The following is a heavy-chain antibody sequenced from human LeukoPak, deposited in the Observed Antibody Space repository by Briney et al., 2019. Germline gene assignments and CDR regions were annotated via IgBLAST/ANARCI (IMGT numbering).Heavy chain of an antibody. CDR3: ARGRTTKLSGSYPRHTKTYYFDY. J-gene: IGHJ4*02. V-gene: IGHV1-8*01. CDR2: MNPNSGNT. Sequence: ASVKVSFKASGYTFTSYDINWVRQAPGQGLEWMGWMNPNSGNTGYAQKFQGRVTMTRNTSISTTYMELSNLRSEDTAVYYCARGRTTKLSGSYPRHTKTYYFDYWCQGPLVPVSS. CDR1: GYTFTSYD. D-gene: IGHD1-26*01.